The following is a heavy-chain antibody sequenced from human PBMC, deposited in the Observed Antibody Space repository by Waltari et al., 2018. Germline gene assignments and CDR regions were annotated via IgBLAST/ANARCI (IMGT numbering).Heavy chain of an antibody. D-gene: IGHD2-8*01. CDR2: MSSDSRFI. V-gene: IGHV3-21*01. J-gene: IGHJ4*02. CDR1: GFTFRSYT. Sequence: EVQLVESGGGLVKPGGSLRLSWAASGFTFRSYTMNWVRQAPGKGLQWVSSMSSDSRFIYYTDSVKGRFTISRDNAENSLYLQMNSLRAEDTAIYYCARDDGINDLDYWGQGTLVTVSS. CDR3: ARDDGINDLDY.